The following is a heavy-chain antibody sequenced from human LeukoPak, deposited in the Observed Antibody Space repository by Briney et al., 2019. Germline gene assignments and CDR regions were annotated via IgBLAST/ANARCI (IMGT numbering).Heavy chain of an antibody. CDR1: GFTFSSYG. V-gene: IGHV3-30*18. CDR2: ISYDGSNK. CDR3: AKEGTIILLPYFDY. J-gene: IGHJ4*02. D-gene: IGHD3-9*01. Sequence: GGSLRLSCAASGFTFSSYGMHWVRQAPGKGLEWVALISYDGSNKYYADSVQGRFTISRDNSKNTLYLQMNSLSAEDTAVYYCAKEGTIILLPYFDYWGQGTLVTVSS.